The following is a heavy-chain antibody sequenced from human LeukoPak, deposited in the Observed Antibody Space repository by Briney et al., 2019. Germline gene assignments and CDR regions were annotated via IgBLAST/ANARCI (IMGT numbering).Heavy chain of an antibody. V-gene: IGHV3-7*04. J-gene: IGHJ4*02. D-gene: IGHD4-17*01. CDR1: GFTFSDYW. CDR3: ARDLYGDYSPFDY. CDR2: IKQDGSEK. Sequence: GGSLRLSCAASGFTFSDYWTSWAPQAPGKGVGCVANIKQDGSEKHYVDSVKGRFSISRDNAKNSLYLQMNSLRAEDTAVYYCARDLYGDYSPFDYWGRGTLVTVSS.